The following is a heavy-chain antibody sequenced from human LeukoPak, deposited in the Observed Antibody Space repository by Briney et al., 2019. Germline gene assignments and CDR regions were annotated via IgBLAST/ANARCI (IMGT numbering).Heavy chain of an antibody. CDR3: SRNPPFGRCLSQNHFCL. CDR2: ISYDGGNI. D-gene: IGHD1-14*01. V-gene: IGHV3-30*04. CDR1: GFTFDNYA. J-gene: IGHJ1*01. Sequence: GRSLRLSCAPSGFTFDNYAMHWVRQAPGKGLEWVALISYDGGNIYYADSVQGRFTISRDNSKNPLYLQMKSLRPKDTAVYYLSRNPPFGRCLSQNHFCLWGPGTLVTVSS.